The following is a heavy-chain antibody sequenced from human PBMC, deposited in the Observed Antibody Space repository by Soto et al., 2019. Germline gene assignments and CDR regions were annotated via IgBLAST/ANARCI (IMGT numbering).Heavy chain of an antibody. V-gene: IGHV4-34*01. CDR3: ATGVSSTPLITIDY. Sequence: PXESLSLTCAVYGGSFSGYYWSWIRQPPGKGLEWIGEINHSGSTNYNPSLKSRVTISVDTSKNQFSLKLSSVTAADTAVYYCATGVSSTPLITIDYWGQGTLVTVSS. CDR1: GGSFSGYY. J-gene: IGHJ4*02. CDR2: INHSGST. D-gene: IGHD3-10*01.